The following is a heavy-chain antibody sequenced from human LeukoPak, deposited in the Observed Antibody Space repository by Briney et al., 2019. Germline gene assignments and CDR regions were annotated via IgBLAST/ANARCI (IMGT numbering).Heavy chain of an antibody. D-gene: IGHD7-27*01. Sequence: TTSETLSLTCTVSGGSISSYYWSWIRQPAGKGLEWIGRIYTSGSTNYNPSLKSRVTISVDTSKNQFSLKVSSVTAADTAVYYCATYRYQLGIVAWGQGTLVTVSS. V-gene: IGHV4-4*07. CDR3: ATYRYQLGIVA. CDR2: IYTSGST. J-gene: IGHJ5*02. CDR1: GGSISSYY.